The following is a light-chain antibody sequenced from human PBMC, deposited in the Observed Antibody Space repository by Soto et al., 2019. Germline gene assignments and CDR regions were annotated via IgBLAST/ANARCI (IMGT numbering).Light chain of an antibody. CDR2: EVT. Sequence: ALTQPPSASGSPGRSVTISCTGTSSDVGGYDYVSWFQQHPGKAPKLIIYEVTKRPSGVPDRFSASKSGNTASLTVSGLQAEDEADYYCSSFVAGNNYWVFGGGTQLTVL. CDR1: SSDVGGYDY. J-gene: IGLJ3*02. V-gene: IGLV2-8*01. CDR3: SSFVAGNNYWV.